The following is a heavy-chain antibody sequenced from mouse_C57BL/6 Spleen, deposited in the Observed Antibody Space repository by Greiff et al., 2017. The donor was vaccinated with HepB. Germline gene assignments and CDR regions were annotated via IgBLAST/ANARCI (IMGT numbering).Heavy chain of an antibody. V-gene: IGHV5-17*01. CDR1: GFTFSDYG. Sequence: EVQLVESGGGLVKPGGSLKLSCAASGFTFSDYGMHWVRQAPEKGLEWVAYISRGSSTIYYADTVKGRFTISRDNAKNTLFLQMTSLRSEDTAMYYYARRGYSNSLYAMDYWGQGTSVTVSS. J-gene: IGHJ4*01. D-gene: IGHD2-5*01. CDR3: ARRGYSNSLYAMDY. CDR2: ISRGSSTI.